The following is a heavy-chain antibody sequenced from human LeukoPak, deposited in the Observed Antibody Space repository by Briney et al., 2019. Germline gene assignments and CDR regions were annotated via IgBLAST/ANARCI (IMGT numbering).Heavy chain of an antibody. CDR2: ISAYNGNT. V-gene: IGHV1-18*01. CDR1: GYTFTSYG. CDR3: ARNPEGYCSSTSFCWNYYGMDA. D-gene: IGHD2-2*01. Sequence: GASVKVSCKASGYTFTSYGISWVRQAPGQGLEWMGWISAYNGNTNYAQKFQGRVTITADKSTSTAYMELSSLRSEDTAVCYCARNPEGYCSSTSFCWNYYGMDAWGQGTTVTVSS. J-gene: IGHJ6*02.